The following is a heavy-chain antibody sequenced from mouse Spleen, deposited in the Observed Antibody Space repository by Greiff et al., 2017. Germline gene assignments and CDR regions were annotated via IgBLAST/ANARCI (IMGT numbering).Heavy chain of an antibody. CDR1: GYTFTEYT. Sequence: QVQLKESGAELVKPGASVKLSCKASGYTFTEYTIHWVKQRSGQGLEWIGWFYPGSGSIKYNEKFKDKATLTADKSSSTVYMELSRLTSEDSAVYFCARHEVGLLIRGSYWYFDVWGAGTTVTVSS. D-gene: IGHD6-5*01. J-gene: IGHJ1*01. CDR2: FYPGSGSI. CDR3: ARHEVGLLIRGSYWYFDV. V-gene: IGHV1-62-2*01.